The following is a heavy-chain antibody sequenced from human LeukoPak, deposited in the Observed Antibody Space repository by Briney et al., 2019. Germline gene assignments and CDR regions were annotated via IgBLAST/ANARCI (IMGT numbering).Heavy chain of an antibody. CDR2: IVVGSGNT. V-gene: IGHV1-58*01. CDR1: GFTFTSSA. Sequence: SVKVSCKASGFTFTSSAVQWVRQARGQRLEWIGWIVVGSGNTNYAQKFQERVTITRDMSTSTAYMELSSLRSEDTAVYYCAADVRSSSSRGGLDYWGQGTLVTVSS. CDR3: AADVRSSSSRGGLDY. D-gene: IGHD6-6*01. J-gene: IGHJ4*02.